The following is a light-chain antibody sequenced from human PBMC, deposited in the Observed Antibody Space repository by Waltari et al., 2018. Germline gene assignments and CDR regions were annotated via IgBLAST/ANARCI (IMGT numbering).Light chain of an antibody. Sequence: EIVLTQSPGTLSLSPGERATLSCRASQSVSSTYLAWYQQRPGQAPRLLIYGVTSRASVIPYRFSGSGSGTDFTLTISRLEPEYFAVYYCQQYLSTALTFGGGTKVVIK. CDR2: GVT. CDR1: QSVSSTY. J-gene: IGKJ4*01. V-gene: IGKV3-20*01. CDR3: QQYLSTALT.